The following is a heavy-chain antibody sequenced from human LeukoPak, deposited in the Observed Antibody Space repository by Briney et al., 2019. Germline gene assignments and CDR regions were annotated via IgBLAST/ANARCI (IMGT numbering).Heavy chain of an antibody. Sequence: KPGGSLRLSCAASGFTFSDYYMSWIRQAPGKGLEWVSYISSSGSTIYYADSVKGRFAISRDNAKNSLYLQLNSLRAEDTAVYYCARETGEWTGTTTPVDYWGQGTLVTVSS. J-gene: IGHJ4*02. CDR2: ISSSGSTI. CDR1: GFTFSDYY. D-gene: IGHD1-7*01. CDR3: ARETGEWTGTTTPVDY. V-gene: IGHV3-11*04.